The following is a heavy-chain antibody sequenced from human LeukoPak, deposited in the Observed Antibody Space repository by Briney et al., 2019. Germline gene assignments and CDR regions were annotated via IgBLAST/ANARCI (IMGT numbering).Heavy chain of an antibody. CDR1: GFTFSTYA. Sequence: PGGSLRLSCAASGFTFSTYAMHWVRQPPGKGLEWVSAISGSGGATYHADADSVKGRLLISRDNSKNTLYLQMNTLRAEDTAVYYCAKRGQYDSSGYYFDYWGQGTLVTVSS. V-gene: IGHV3-23*01. D-gene: IGHD3-22*01. CDR3: AKRGQYDSSGYYFDY. CDR2: ISGSGGAT. J-gene: IGHJ4*02.